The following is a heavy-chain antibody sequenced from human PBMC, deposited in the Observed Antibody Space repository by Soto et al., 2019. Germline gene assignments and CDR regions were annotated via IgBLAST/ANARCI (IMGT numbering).Heavy chain of an antibody. CDR1: GFTFSSYS. CDR3: ARDPPGYYYDSSGYYPDY. V-gene: IGHV3-21*01. Sequence: GSLRLSCAASGFTFSSYSMNWVRQASGKGLEWVSSISSSSSYIYYADSVKGRFTISRDNARNSLYLQMNSLRAEDTAVYYCARDPPGYYYDSSGYYPDYWGQGTLVTVSS. CDR2: ISSSSSYI. J-gene: IGHJ4*02. D-gene: IGHD3-22*01.